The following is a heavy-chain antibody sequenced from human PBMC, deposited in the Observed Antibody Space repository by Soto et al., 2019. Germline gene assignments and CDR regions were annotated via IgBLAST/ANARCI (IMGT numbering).Heavy chain of an antibody. CDR1: GFTFSNYW. Sequence: GGSLRLSCAASGFTFSNYWMSWVRQAPGKGLEWVANIKVDGSEKYYVDSVKGRFTISRDNAKNTVSLQMNSLRDEDSAAYYCATTGPYWGQGTLVTV. J-gene: IGHJ4*02. V-gene: IGHV3-7*02. CDR3: ATTGPY. CDR2: IKVDGSEK.